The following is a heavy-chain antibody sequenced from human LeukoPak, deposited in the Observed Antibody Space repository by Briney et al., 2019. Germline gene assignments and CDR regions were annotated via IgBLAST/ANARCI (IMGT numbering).Heavy chain of an antibody. CDR3: ATLGSSPTYFYVGMDV. CDR2: IYTSGST. CDR1: GGSISSGSYY. Sequence: SSETLSLTCTVSGGSISSGSYYWGWIRQPAGKGPEWIGRIYTSGSTNYNPSLKSRITISVDTSKNQFSLKLTSVTAADTAVYYCATLGSSPTYFYVGMDVWGQGTAVTVSS. J-gene: IGHJ6*02. D-gene: IGHD6-13*01. V-gene: IGHV4-61*02.